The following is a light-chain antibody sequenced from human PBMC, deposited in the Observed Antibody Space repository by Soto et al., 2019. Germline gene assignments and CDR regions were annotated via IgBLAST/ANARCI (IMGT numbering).Light chain of an antibody. CDR2: ATS. CDR3: QQYYSYPIT. V-gene: IGKV1-8*01. J-gene: IGKJ5*01. Sequence: IQMTQSPSSLSASTGDRVTITCRASQGISSYLAWYQQKPGKAPKLLIYATSTLQSGVPSRFSGSGSGTDFTLTISCLQSEDFATYYCQQYYSYPITFGQGTRLEIK. CDR1: QGISSY.